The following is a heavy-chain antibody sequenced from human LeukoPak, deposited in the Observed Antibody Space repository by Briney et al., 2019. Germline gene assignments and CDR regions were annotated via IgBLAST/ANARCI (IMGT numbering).Heavy chain of an antibody. D-gene: IGHD5-12*01. CDR3: ARLRVSGYYFDY. Sequence: GGSLRLSYAASGFTFSSYWMSWVRQAPGKGLEWVANIKQGGSEKYYVDSVKGRFTISRDNAKNSLYLQMNSLRAEDTAVYYCARLRVSGYYFDYWGQGTLVTVSS. CDR1: GFTFSSYW. J-gene: IGHJ4*02. V-gene: IGHV3-7*01. CDR2: IKQGGSEK.